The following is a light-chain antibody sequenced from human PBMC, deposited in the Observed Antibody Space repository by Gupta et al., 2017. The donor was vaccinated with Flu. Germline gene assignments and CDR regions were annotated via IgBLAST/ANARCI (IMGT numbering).Light chain of an antibody. J-gene: IGKJ1*01. CDR3: QQTNVYPWT. Sequence: GDRVSIACRASQSVTWYLNWYQQKPGIAPKLLIYGSSTLQTGVSSRFSGSGSGTEFTLTITNLQPEDFATYSCQQTNVYPWTFGQGTKVEFK. V-gene: IGKV1-39*01. CDR2: GSS. CDR1: QSVTWY.